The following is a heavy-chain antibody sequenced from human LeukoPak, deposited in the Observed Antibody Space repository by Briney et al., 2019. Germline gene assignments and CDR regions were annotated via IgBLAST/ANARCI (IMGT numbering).Heavy chain of an antibody. J-gene: IGHJ4*02. V-gene: IGHV4-59*08. D-gene: IGHD5-12*01. CDR1: GGSISTYY. CDR3: ARMGGYSGYATH. Sequence: SETLSLTCTVSGGSISTYYWSWIRQPPGKGLEWIGYIHYGGTTNYNPSLKNRVTISLDTSKNQFSLNLGSVTAADTAVYFCARMGGYSGYATHWGQGTLVTVSS. CDR2: IHYGGTT.